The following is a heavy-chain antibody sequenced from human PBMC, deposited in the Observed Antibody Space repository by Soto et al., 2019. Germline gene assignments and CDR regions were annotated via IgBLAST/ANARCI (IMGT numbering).Heavy chain of an antibody. CDR3: ARVGSDCSSTSCYAFGY. J-gene: IGHJ4*02. Sequence: GASVKVSCKAFGGTFSSYTISWVRQAPGQGLEWMGRIIPILGIANYAQKFQGRVTITADKSTSTAYMELSSLRSEDTAVYYCARVGSDCSSTSCYAFGYWGQGTLVTVSS. V-gene: IGHV1-69*02. D-gene: IGHD2-2*01. CDR1: GGTFSSYT. CDR2: IIPILGIA.